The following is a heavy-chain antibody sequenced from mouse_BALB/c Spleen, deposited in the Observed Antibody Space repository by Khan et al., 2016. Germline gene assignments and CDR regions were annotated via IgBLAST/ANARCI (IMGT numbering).Heavy chain of an antibody. CDR3: ASWDYGYYFDY. J-gene: IGHJ2*01. CDR1: GYSITSGYY. D-gene: IGHD1-1*02. V-gene: IGHV3-6*02. CDR2: ISYDGSN. Sequence: VQLQESGPGLVKPSQSLSLTCSVTGYSITSGYYWNWIRQFPGNKLEWMGYISYDGSNNYNPSLKNRISITRDTSKNQFFLKLNSVTTEDTATYYCASWDYGYYFDYWGQGTTLTVSS.